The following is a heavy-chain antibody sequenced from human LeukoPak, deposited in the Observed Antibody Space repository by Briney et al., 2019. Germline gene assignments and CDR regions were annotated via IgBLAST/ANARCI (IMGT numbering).Heavy chain of an antibody. D-gene: IGHD6-6*01. CDR2: IYTGGTT. CDR3: ARGSSSYYFDY. J-gene: IGHJ4*02. CDR1: GFSVTSNH. Sequence: GGSLRLSCAASGFSVTSNHMNWVRQAPGKGLEWVSIIYTGGTTHYADSLNDRFTISRDDSINTLYLQMNSLRAEDTAVYYCARGSSSYYFDYWGQGTLVTVSS. V-gene: IGHV3-66*01.